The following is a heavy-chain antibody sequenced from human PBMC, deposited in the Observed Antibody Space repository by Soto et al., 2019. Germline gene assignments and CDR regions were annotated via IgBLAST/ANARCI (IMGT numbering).Heavy chain of an antibody. J-gene: IGHJ3*02. D-gene: IGHD3-22*01. V-gene: IGHV3-23*01. CDR3: AKDRSRYYDSSGGDAFDI. Sequence: PGGSLRLSCAASGFTFSSYAMSWVRQAPGKGLEWVSAISGSGGSTYYADSVKGRFTISRGNSKNTLYLQMNSLRAEDTAVYYCAKDRSRYYDSSGGDAFDIWGQGTMVTVSS. CDR2: ISGSGGST. CDR1: GFTFSSYA.